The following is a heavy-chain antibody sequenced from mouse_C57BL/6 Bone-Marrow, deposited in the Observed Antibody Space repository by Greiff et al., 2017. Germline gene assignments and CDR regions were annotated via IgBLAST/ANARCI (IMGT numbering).Heavy chain of an antibody. CDR1: GFTFSDYY. V-gene: IGHV5-16*01. Sequence: EVQVVESEGGLVQPGSSMKLSCTASGFTFSDYYMAWVRQVPEKGLEWVANINYDGSSTYYLDSLKSRFIISRDNAKNILYLQMSSLKSEDTATYYCARDPAFDVWGTGTTVTVSS. CDR3: ARDPAFDV. J-gene: IGHJ1*03. CDR2: INYDGSST.